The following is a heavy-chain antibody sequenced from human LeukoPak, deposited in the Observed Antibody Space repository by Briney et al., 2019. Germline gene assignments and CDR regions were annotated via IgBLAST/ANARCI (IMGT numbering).Heavy chain of an antibody. D-gene: IGHD6-13*01. V-gene: IGHV1-69*05. Sequence: SVKVSCNASGGTFSSYAISWVRQAPGQGLEWMGGIIPIFGTANYAQKFQGRVTITTDESTSTAYMELSSLRSEDTAVYYCARADPGDYSSSWFFFDYWGQGTLVTVSS. CDR2: IIPIFGTA. CDR3: ARADPGDYSSSWFFFDY. J-gene: IGHJ4*02. CDR1: GGTFSSYA.